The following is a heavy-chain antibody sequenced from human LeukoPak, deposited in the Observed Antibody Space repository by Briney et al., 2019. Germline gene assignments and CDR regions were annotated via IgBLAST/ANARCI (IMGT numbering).Heavy chain of an antibody. CDR2: ISAYNGNT. Sequence: GASVKVSCKASGYTFTSYGISWVRQAPGQGLEWRGWISAYNGNTNYAQKLQGRVTMTTDTSTSTAYMELRSLRSDDTAVYYCARDGYCSSTSCSEEQFPYWFDPWSQGTLVTVSS. V-gene: IGHV1-18*01. J-gene: IGHJ5*02. CDR1: GYTFTSYG. CDR3: ARDGYCSSTSCSEEQFPYWFDP. D-gene: IGHD2-2*01.